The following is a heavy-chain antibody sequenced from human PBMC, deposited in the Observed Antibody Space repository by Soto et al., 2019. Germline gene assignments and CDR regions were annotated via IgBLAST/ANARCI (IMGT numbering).Heavy chain of an antibody. Sequence: GGSLRLSCTASGFPFSSYEMNWVRQAPGKGLEWISYISSGGTNIYYADSVKGRFTISRDTAQNSVYLEMNSLRAEDTAVYYCARESEDLTSNFDYWGQGTLVTVSS. CDR2: ISSGGTNI. J-gene: IGHJ4*02. CDR3: ARESEDLTSNFDY. CDR1: GFPFSSYE. V-gene: IGHV3-48*03.